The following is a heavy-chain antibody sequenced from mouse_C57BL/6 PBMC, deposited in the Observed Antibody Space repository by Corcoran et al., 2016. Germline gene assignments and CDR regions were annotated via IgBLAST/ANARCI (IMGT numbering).Heavy chain of an antibody. J-gene: IGHJ4*01. CDR1: GYTFTDYN. CDR3: ARSGNWFYAMDY. Sequence: VQLQQSGPELVKPGASVKIPCKASGYTFTDYNMDWVKQSHGKSLEWIGDINPNNGGTIYNQKFKGKATLPVDKSSSTAYMELRSLTSEDTAVYYCARSGNWFYAMDYWGQGTSVTVSS. CDR2: INPNNGGT. D-gene: IGHD2-1*01. V-gene: IGHV1-18*01.